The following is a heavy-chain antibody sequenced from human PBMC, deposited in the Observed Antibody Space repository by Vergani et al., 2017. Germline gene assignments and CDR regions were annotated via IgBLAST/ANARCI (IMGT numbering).Heavy chain of an antibody. J-gene: IGHJ4*02. D-gene: IGHD2-15*01. CDR2: IRSDESRR. V-gene: IGHV3-30*02. Sequence: QVQLVESGGGVVQPGGSLRLSCAASGFTFNSYGMHWVRQAPGKGLEWVASIRSDESRRYYGDSMEGPFTISRDNSKNTLYLQMKSLRPEDTAVYYCAIEGGGYCSGGTCYPEYWGQGTLVIVSS. CDR3: AIEGGGYCSGGTCYPEY. CDR1: GFTFNSYG.